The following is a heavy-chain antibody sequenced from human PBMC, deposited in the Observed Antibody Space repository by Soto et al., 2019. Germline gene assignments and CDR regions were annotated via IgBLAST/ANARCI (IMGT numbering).Heavy chain of an antibody. D-gene: IGHD2-2*01. CDR2: FDYSGNT. V-gene: IGHV4-30-4*01. CDR1: GGSISSSGYF. Sequence: QVQLQESGPGLVKPSQTLSLTCTVSGGSISSSGYFWSWIRQPPGKGLEWIGYFDYSGNTYYNPSLKSRVNISVDTSRNQFSLRLSSVTAADTAVYHCARGDCSSSSCYYFDYWGQGTLVTVSS. J-gene: IGHJ4*02. CDR3: ARGDCSSSSCYYFDY.